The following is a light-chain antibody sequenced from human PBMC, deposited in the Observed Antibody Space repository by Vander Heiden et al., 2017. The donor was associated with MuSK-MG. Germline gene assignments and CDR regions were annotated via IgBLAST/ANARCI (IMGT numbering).Light chain of an antibody. CDR1: SSNIGNNY. CDR3: GKWESGIDAWV. J-gene: IGLJ3*02. V-gene: IGLV1-51*01. Sequence: QSVFTQPPSLSASPGQQVAISCSGSSSNIGNNYVSWYQQLPGTAPKLLIYDNDKRPSGIPDRFSGSKSGNTATLGIDGVQTGDEADYYCGKWESGIDAWVFGGGTKLTVL. CDR2: DND.